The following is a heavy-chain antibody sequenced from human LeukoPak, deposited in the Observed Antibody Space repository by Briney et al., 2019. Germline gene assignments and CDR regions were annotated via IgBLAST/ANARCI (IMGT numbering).Heavy chain of an antibody. CDR3: ARQEYCSGGSCYTWFDS. CDR2: IYPADSDI. Sequence: GESLKISCTGSGYSYISHWIGWVRQKPGKGLEWMGIIYPADSDIRYSPSFQGQVTISADKSISTAYLQWSSLKASDTAMYYCARQEYCSGGSCYTWFDSWGQGTLVIVSS. D-gene: IGHD2-15*01. CDR1: GYSYISHW. J-gene: IGHJ5*01. V-gene: IGHV5-51*01.